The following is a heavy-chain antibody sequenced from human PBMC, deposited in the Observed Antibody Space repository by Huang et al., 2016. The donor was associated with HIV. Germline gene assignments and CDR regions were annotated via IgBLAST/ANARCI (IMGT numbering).Heavy chain of an antibody. Sequence: QVQLVQSGAEVKKPGSSVKVSCKASGGTFGNYPVSWVRPAPGLGLEWMGGLSPLLRTPNYAQRFQGRISITADGSAATVYMELTRLTSEDTAFYFCAGGYYGDFLGCPDYWGRGTLVTVSS. D-gene: IGHD4-17*01. CDR1: GGTFGNYP. CDR3: AGGYYGDFLGCPDY. J-gene: IGHJ4*02. V-gene: IGHV1-69*13. CDR2: LSPLLRTP.